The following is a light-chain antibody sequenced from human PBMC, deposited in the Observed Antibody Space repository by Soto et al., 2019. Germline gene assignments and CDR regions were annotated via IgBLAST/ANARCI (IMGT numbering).Light chain of an antibody. V-gene: IGKV3-15*01. J-gene: IGKJ1*01. Sequence: EIVMTQSPATLSVSPGERATLSCRASQSVSSNLAWYQQKPGQAPRLLIYGASTRATGIPARFSGSGSGTEFTLTISSLQSEDCAVYYCQQYNNWWTFGQGNKVEIK. CDR1: QSVSSN. CDR3: QQYNNWWT. CDR2: GAS.